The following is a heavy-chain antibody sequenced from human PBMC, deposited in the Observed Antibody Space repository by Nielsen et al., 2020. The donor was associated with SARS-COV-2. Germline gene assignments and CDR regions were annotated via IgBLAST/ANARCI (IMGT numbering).Heavy chain of an antibody. D-gene: IGHD5-12*01. V-gene: IGHV3-23*01. CDR2: ISASGHST. J-gene: IGHJ6*02. Sequence: GGSLRLSCAPSGFPFRTYGMIWVRQAPGLGLEWVSAISASGHSTYYADSVRGRFTISRDGSDDTVHLQMDSLRVGDTAIYYCAKESQYSGYDLYYYSYYGMDVWGQGTTVTVSS. CDR3: AKESQYSGYDLYYYSYYGMDV. CDR1: GFPFRTYG.